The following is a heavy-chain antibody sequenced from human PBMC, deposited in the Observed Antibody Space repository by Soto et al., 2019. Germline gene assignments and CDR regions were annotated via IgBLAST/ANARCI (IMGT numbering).Heavy chain of an antibody. CDR3: ARESEDLTSNFDY. CDR1: GFTFSTYW. Sequence: EVQLVESGGGLVQPGESLRVSCAASGFTFSTYWMTWVRQAPGKGLEWVANIKQDGSEKFYVGSVRGRFTISRDNAKNSLYLEMNSLRAEDTAVYYCARESEDLTSNFDYWGQGTLVTVSS. V-gene: IGHV3-7*01. J-gene: IGHJ4*02. CDR2: IKQDGSEK.